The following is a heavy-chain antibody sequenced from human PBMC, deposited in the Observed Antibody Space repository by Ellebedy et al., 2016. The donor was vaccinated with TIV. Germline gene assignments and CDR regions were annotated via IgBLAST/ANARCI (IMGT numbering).Heavy chain of an antibody. CDR2: IKSDGSST. Sequence: GESLKISCAAPGFTFTTYWMHWVRQAPGEGLACVSRIKSDGSSTFYADSVKGRFTISRDNAKNTLYLQMNSLRAEDTAMYFCARGYYYGMDVWGQGTTVTVSS. CDR3: ARGYYYGMDV. CDR1: GFTFTTYW. V-gene: IGHV3-74*01. J-gene: IGHJ6*02.